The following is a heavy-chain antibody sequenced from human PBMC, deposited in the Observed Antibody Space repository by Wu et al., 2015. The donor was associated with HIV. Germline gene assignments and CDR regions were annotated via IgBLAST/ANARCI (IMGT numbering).Heavy chain of an antibody. CDR2: ISPNSGGS. D-gene: IGHD3-10*01. V-gene: IGHV1-2*02. CDR1: GYTFTGYY. Sequence: QVQLVQSGAEVRKPGASVKVSCKASGYTFTGYYLHWVRQAPGQGLEWMGWISPNSGGSSYAQKFQGRITLTRDTSISTTYMDLYSLKSDDTAIYYCARVSGGLDRGRLIYWGQGTLVTVSP. CDR3: ARVSGGLDRGRLIY. J-gene: IGHJ4*02.